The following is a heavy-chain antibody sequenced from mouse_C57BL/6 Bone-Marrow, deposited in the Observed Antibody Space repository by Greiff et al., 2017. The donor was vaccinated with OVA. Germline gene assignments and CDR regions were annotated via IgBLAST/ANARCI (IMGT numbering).Heavy chain of an antibody. J-gene: IGHJ3*01. CDR2: ISDGGSYT. Sequence: EVQGVESGGGLVKPGGSLKLSCAASGFTFSSYAMSWVRQTPEKRLEWVATISDGGSYTYYPDNVKGRFTISRDNAKNNLYLQMSHLKSEDTAMYYCARENATGAYWGQGTLVTVSA. CDR3: ARENATGAY. V-gene: IGHV5-4*01. D-gene: IGHD4-1*01. CDR1: GFTFSSYA.